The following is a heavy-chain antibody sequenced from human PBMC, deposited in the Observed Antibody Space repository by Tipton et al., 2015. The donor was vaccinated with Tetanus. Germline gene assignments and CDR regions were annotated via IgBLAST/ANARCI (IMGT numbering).Heavy chain of an antibody. J-gene: IGHJ4*02. V-gene: IGHV4-34*01. Sequence: TLSLTCAVFGGSFSGYYWSWIRQTPGKGLEGIGEISGTGSITKYNPSLKSRVSISIDGSKSQFSLNLTSVTAADTALYYCARGLGVAATTGFYFWGRGTLVPVSS. CDR3: ARGLGVAATTGFYF. CDR2: ISGTGSIT. D-gene: IGHD1-7*01. CDR1: GGSFSGYY.